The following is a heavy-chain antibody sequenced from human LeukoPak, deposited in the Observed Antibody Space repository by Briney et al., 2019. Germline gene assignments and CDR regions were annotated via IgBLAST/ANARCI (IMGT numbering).Heavy chain of an antibody. CDR2: INHSGST. D-gene: IGHD2-2*01. J-gene: IGHJ3*02. Sequence: PSETLSLTCTVSGGSISSSSYYWGWIRQPPGKGLEWIGEINHSGSTNYNPSLKSRVTISVDTSNNQLSLKVNSVTAADTAMYYCVKSNSRYQPWTLDIWGRGTMVTVSS. CDR1: GGSISSSSYY. V-gene: IGHV4-39*07. CDR3: VKSNSRYQPWTLDI.